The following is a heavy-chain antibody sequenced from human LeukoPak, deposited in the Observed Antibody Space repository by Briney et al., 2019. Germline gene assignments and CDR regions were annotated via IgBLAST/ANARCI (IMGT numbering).Heavy chain of an antibody. CDR1: GFTFSSYA. D-gene: IGHD4-17*01. J-gene: IGHJ3*02. CDR3: ARDPTTNDDFAFDI. Sequence: PGGSLTLSCAASGFTFSSYAMHWVRQAPGEGLEYVSAISSNGGSTYYANSVKGRFTISRDNSKNTLYLQMGSLRAEDMAVYYCARDPTTNDDFAFDIWGQGTMVTVSS. V-gene: IGHV3-64*01. CDR2: ISSNGGST.